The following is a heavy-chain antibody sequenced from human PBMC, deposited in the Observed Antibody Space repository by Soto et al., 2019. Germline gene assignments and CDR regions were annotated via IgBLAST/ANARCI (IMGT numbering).Heavy chain of an antibody. J-gene: IGHJ3*02. V-gene: IGHV1-24*01. CDR2: FDPEDGET. CDR1: GYTLTELS. D-gene: IGHD6-13*01. Sequence: ASVKVSCKVSGYTLTELSMHWVRQAPGKGLEWMGGFDPEDGETIYAQKFQGRVTMTEDTSTDTAYMELSSLRSEDTAVYYWATFPPYSSSGDVYAFDIWGQGTMVTVSS. CDR3: ATFPPYSSSGDVYAFDI.